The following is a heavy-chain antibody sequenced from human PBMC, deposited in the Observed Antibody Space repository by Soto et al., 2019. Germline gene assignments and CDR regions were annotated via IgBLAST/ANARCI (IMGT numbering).Heavy chain of an antibody. J-gene: IGHJ5*02. Sequence: SETLSLTCAVSGGSISSSNYWSWIRQPPGKGLEWIGYIYYSGSTNYNPSLKSRVTISVDTSKNQFSLKLSSVTAADTAVYYCAREKVGRYSYGLSVWFDPWGQGTLVTVSS. D-gene: IGHD5-18*01. CDR3: AREKVGRYSYGLSVWFDP. V-gene: IGHV4-61*01. CDR2: IYYSGST. CDR1: GGSISSSNY.